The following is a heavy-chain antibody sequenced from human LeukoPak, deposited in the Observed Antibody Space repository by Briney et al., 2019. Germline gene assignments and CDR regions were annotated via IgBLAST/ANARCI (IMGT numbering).Heavy chain of an antibody. Sequence: GGSLRLSCAASGFTFDDYGMSWVRQAPGKGLEWVSGINWNGGSTGYADSVKGRFTISRDNAKNSLYLQMNSLRAEDTALYHCARNGARTYGDFFYYYYGMDVGGQGTTVTVSS. V-gene: IGHV3-20*01. CDR1: GFTFDDYG. D-gene: IGHD4-17*01. CDR2: INWNGGST. J-gene: IGHJ6*02. CDR3: ARNGARTYGDFFYYYYGMDV.